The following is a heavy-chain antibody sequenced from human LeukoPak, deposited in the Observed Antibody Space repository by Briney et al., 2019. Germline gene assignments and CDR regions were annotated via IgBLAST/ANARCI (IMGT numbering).Heavy chain of an antibody. CDR2: IYHSGST. Sequence: SETLSLTCTVSGYSISGGYYWGWIRQPPGKGLEWIGSIYHSGSTYYNPSPKSRVTISVDTSKNQFSLKLSSVTAADTAVYYCARMVRGVFPWGRDYWGQGTLVTVSS. V-gene: IGHV4-38-2*02. J-gene: IGHJ4*02. D-gene: IGHD3-10*01. CDR1: GYSISGGYY. CDR3: ARMVRGVFPWGRDY.